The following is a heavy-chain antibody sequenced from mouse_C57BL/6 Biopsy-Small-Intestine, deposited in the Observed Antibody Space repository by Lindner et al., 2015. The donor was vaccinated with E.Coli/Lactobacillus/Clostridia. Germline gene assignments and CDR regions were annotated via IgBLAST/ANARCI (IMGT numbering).Heavy chain of an antibody. Sequence: RASVKVSCKASGYSFTTYGINWVRRAPGQGLEWMGWISAFNGDTKYAQRVQDRVTLTRDTSTSTAYLELRSLTSDDTAVYYCVRDGYETSYWGQGTLVTVSS. CDR3: VRDGYETSY. CDR1: GYSFTTYG. V-gene: IGHV1-7*01. J-gene: IGHJ4*01. D-gene: IGHD1-2*01. CDR2: ISAFNGDT.